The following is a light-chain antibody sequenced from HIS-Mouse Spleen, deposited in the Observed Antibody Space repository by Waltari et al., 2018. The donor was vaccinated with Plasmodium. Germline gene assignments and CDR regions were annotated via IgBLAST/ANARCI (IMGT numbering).Light chain of an antibody. J-gene: IGLJ3*02. Sequence: SYELTQLPSVSVSPGQTARITCSGDALPKKYAYWYQQTSGQAPVLVIYEDSKRPSGITERFSGYSSGTMATLTISGAQVEDEADYYCYSTDSSGNHRVFGGGTKLTVL. V-gene: IGLV3-10*01. CDR1: ALPKKY. CDR2: EDS. CDR3: YSTDSSGNHRV.